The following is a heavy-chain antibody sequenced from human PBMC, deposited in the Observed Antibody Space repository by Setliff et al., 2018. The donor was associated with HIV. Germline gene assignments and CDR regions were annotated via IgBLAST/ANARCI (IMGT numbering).Heavy chain of an antibody. CDR2: SSAYNGNT. CDR3: ARDRAGDAFDI. J-gene: IGHJ3*02. CDR1: GYTFTTYG. Sequence: GASVKVSCKASGYTFTTYGINWVRQAPGQGLEWKGWSSAYNGNTNYAQKLQGRVTMTTDTSTSTAYMELRSLRSDDTAVYSCARDRAGDAFDIWGQGTMVTVSS. D-gene: IGHD3-10*01. V-gene: IGHV1-18*01.